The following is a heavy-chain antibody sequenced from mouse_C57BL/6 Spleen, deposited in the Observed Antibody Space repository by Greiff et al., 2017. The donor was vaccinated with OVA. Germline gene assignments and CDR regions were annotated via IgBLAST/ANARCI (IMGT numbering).Heavy chain of an antibody. Sequence: VQLQQSGAELVRPGTSVKVSCKASGYAFTNYLIEWVKQRPGQCLEWVGLINPGSVGTNSNEKFKGKATLTADNSSSTAYRQLSSLTTEDSAVYYSARGENYDYDLHCWGQSTTRTVS. CDR2: INPGSVGT. V-gene: IGHV1-54*01. J-gene: IGHJ2*01. CDR1: GYAFTNYL. D-gene: IGHD2-4*01. CDR3: ARGENYDYDLHC.